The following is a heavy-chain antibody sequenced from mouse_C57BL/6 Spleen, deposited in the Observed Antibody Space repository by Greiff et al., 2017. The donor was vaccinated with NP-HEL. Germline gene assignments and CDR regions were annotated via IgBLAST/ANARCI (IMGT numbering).Heavy chain of an antibody. J-gene: IGHJ2*01. V-gene: IGHV1-80*01. Sequence: QVQLKESGAELVKPGASVKISCKASGYAFSSYWMNWVKQRPGKGLEWIGQIYPGDGDPNYNGKFKGKATLTADKSSSTAYMQLSSLTSEDSAVYFCARGTGRYYFDYWGQGTTLTVSS. D-gene: IGHD4-1*01. CDR2: IYPGDGDP. CDR1: GYAFSSYW. CDR3: ARGTGRYYFDY.